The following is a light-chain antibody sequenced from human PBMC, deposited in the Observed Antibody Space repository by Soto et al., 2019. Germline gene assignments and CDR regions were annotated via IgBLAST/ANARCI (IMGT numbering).Light chain of an antibody. Sequence: DIQVTQSPASLSASVGDRVTITCRASQSISTSLNWYQQKPGKAPKLLMYAASSLQSGVPSRFSGSGSGTDFTLTISSLQPEDFATYYCQQSNSVGDTFGPGTKVDIK. J-gene: IGKJ3*01. CDR3: QQSNSVGDT. V-gene: IGKV1-39*01. CDR1: QSISTS. CDR2: AAS.